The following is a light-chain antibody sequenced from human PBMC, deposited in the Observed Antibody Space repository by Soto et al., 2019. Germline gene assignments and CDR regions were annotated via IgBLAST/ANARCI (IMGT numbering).Light chain of an antibody. J-gene: IGKJ1*01. Sequence: IVMTQSPLSLPVTPGEPASISCRSSQSLLHSDGYNYLDWYLQKPGQSPQLLICLGSNRASGVPDRFSGSGSGTDFTLTISRVEAEDCGVYYCMQALQTPWTFGQGTQVEVK. CDR2: LGS. CDR3: MQALQTPWT. CDR1: QSLLHSDGYNY. V-gene: IGKV2-28*01.